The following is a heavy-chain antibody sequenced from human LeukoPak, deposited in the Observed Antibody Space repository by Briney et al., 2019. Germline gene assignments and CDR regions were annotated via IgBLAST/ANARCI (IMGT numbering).Heavy chain of an antibody. J-gene: IGHJ6*02. CDR3: ARDRAVKARIGGMDV. CDR2: ISESSSHT. V-gene: IGHV3-21*06. Sequence: GGSLRLSCEASGFTFSGYSMNWVRQAPGKGLEWVSYISESSSHTYNADSVKGRFTISRDNAKNSLYLQMNSLRAEDTGIYYCARDRAVKARIGGMDVWGQGTTVIVSS. CDR1: GFTFSGYS. D-gene: IGHD4-4*01.